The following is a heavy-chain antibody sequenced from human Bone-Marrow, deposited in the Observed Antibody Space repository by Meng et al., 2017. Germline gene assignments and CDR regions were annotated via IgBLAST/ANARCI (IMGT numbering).Heavy chain of an antibody. CDR1: GFTFSSYA. CDR2: IWYDGSNK. CDR3: AREQRGTMIVYYFDY. J-gene: IGHJ4*02. D-gene: IGHD3-22*01. V-gene: IGHV3-33*01. Sequence: GESLKTFCAAAGFTFSSYAMHWVRQAPGKGLEWVAVIWYDGSNKYYADSVKGRFTISRDNSKNTLYLQMSSLRAEDTAVYYCAREQRGTMIVYYFDYWGQGTLVTVSS.